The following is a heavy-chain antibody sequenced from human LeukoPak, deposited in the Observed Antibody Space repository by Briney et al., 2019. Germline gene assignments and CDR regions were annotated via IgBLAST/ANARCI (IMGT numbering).Heavy chain of an antibody. Sequence: ASVKVSCKASGYTFTSYYMHWVRQAPGQGLEWMGIINPSGGSTSYAQKFQGRVTMTGDMSTSTVYMELSSLRSDDTAVYYCASGTGTKPLDYWGQGTLVTVSS. J-gene: IGHJ4*02. CDR3: ASGTGTKPLDY. D-gene: IGHD1-1*01. CDR1: GYTFTSYY. V-gene: IGHV1-46*01. CDR2: INPSGGST.